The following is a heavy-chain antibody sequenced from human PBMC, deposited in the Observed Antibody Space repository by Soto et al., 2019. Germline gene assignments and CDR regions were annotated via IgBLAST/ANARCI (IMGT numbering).Heavy chain of an antibody. V-gene: IGHV3-23*01. CDR1: GFTFSTYA. CDR2: ITGSGGNT. Sequence: GGSLRLSCAASGFTFSTYAMSWVRQAPGKGLEWVSAITGSGGNTYYADSVKGRVTISRDNSKNTLYLQMNSLRAEDTALYYCAKDRGQWPNNFDYWGQGTLVTVSS. CDR3: AKDRGQWPNNFDY. D-gene: IGHD6-19*01. J-gene: IGHJ4*02.